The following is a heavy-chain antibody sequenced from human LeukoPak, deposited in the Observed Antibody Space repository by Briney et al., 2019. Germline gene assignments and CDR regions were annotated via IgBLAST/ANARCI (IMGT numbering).Heavy chain of an antibody. CDR1: GGSFSGYY. D-gene: IGHD6-13*01. Sequence: ETLSLTCAVYGGSFSGYYWSWIRQPPGKGLEWIGEINHSGSTNYSPSLKSRVTISVDTSKNQFSLKLSSVTAADTAVYYCARGAEQQLVGYYYYGMDVWGQGTTVTVSS. J-gene: IGHJ6*02. CDR2: INHSGST. V-gene: IGHV4-34*01. CDR3: ARGAEQQLVGYYYYGMDV.